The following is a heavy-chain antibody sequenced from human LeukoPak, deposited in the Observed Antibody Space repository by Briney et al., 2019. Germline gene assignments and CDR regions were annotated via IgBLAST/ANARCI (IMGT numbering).Heavy chain of an antibody. CDR3: ARMTWAFDI. CDR1: GFTFSTYG. Sequence: PGGSLRLSCEASGFTFSTYGMHWVRQAPGKGLEWVTFIRYDGSNKYYADSVKGRFTISRDNSKNTLYLQMNSLRAEDTAVYYCARMTWAFDIWGQGTMVTVSS. CDR2: IRYDGSNK. V-gene: IGHV3-30*02. J-gene: IGHJ3*02.